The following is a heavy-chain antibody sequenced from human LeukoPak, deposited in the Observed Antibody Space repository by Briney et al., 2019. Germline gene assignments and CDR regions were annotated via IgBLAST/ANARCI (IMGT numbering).Heavy chain of an antibody. D-gene: IGHD3-3*01. Sequence: GGSLRLSCAASGFTFSSYSMNWVRQAPGKGLEWVSSISSSSSYIYYADSVKGRFTISRDNAKNSLYLQMNGLRAEDTAVYYCARDWAPDFWSGYPPGYWGQGTLVTVSS. CDR2: ISSSSSYI. V-gene: IGHV3-21*01. CDR3: ARDWAPDFWSGYPPGY. J-gene: IGHJ4*02. CDR1: GFTFSSYS.